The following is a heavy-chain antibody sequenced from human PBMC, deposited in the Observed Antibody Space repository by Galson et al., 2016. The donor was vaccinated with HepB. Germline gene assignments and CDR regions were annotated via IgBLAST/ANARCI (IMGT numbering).Heavy chain of an antibody. CDR1: RFTFGSYG. D-gene: IGHD3-10*01. CDR3: AKSPLMFFGELLGYFQH. CDR2: ISYDASKK. V-gene: IGHV3-30*18. Sequence: SLRLSCAASRFTFGSYGMHWVRQAPGKGLEWVAVISYDASKKHYADSVKGRFTIFRDKSKNTLYLQMNSLRAEDTAVYYCAKSPLMFFGELLGYFQHWGQGTLVTVSS. J-gene: IGHJ1*01.